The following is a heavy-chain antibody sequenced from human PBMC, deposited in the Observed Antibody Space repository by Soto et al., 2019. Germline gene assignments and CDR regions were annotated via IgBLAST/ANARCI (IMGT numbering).Heavy chain of an antibody. CDR2: ITSSSIYI. CDR3: ARDRRRGVRGDSLGY. V-gene: IGHV3-21*01. D-gene: IGHD3-10*01. Sequence: EVQLVESGGGLVKPGGSLRLSCAASGFTFSSHSMNWVRQAPGKGLEWVSSITSSSIYIYYADSVKGRFTISRDNAKNSLYLQMNSLRPEDTAVYFCARDRRRGVRGDSLGYWGQGSMVIVSS. CDR1: GFTFSSHS. J-gene: IGHJ4*02.